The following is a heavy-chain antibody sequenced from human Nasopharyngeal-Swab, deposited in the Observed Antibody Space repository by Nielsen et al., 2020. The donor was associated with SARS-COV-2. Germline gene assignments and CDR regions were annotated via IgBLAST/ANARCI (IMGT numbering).Heavy chain of an antibody. CDR3: ARDPGWLQFDY. V-gene: IGHV3-7*01. J-gene: IGHJ4*02. CDR1: GFKFSEYW. CDR2: VKQDEGEK. Sequence: GESLKISCVASGFKFSEYWMTWVRQAPGKRMEWVATVKQDEGEKHYVDPVKGRFTISRDNAKNSLYLQMNYLRADDTAVYYCARDPGWLQFDYWGQGTLVTVSS. D-gene: IGHD5-24*01.